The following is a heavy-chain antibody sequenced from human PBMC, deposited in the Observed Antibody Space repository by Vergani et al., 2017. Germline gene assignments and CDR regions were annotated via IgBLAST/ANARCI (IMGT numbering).Heavy chain of an antibody. V-gene: IGHV4-34*01. CDR2: INHSGST. CDR1: GGSFSGYY. J-gene: IGHJ5*02. D-gene: IGHD5-18*01. Sequence: QVQLQQWGAGLLKPSETLSLTCAVYGGSFSGYYWSWIRQPPGKGLEWIGEINHSGSTNYNPSLKSRVTISVDTSKNQFSLKLSSVTAADTAVYYCARKIRGRERLWFDPWGQGTLVTVSS. CDR3: ARKIRGRERLWFDP.